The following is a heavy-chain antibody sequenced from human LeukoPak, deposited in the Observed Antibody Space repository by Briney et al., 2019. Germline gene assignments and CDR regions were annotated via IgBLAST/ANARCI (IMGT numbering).Heavy chain of an antibody. V-gene: IGHV1-2*02. Sequence: ASVKVSCKASGYTFTGYYMHWVRQAPGQGLEWMGWINPNSGGTNYAQKFQGRVTMTRDTSISTAYMELSRLRSDDTAVYYCARDVATRQKILTGYYNHYYYMDVWGKGTTVTISS. J-gene: IGHJ6*03. CDR2: INPNSGGT. CDR1: GYTFTGYY. D-gene: IGHD3-9*01. CDR3: ARDVATRQKILTGYYNHYYYMDV.